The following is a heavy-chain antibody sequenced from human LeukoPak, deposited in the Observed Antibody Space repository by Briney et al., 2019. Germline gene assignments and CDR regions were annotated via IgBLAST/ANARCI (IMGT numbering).Heavy chain of an antibody. J-gene: IGHJ6*03. CDR1: GFTFSSYS. CDR2: ISGSGGST. V-gene: IGHV3-23*01. D-gene: IGHD2-2*01. CDR3: AKRGGVPAASYYYYYMDV. Sequence: GGSLRLSCAASGFTFSSYSMSWVRQAPGKGLEWVSAISGSGGSTYYADFVKGRFTISRDNSKNTLYLQMNSLRAEDTAVYYCAKRGGVPAASYYYYYMDVWGKGTTVTVSS.